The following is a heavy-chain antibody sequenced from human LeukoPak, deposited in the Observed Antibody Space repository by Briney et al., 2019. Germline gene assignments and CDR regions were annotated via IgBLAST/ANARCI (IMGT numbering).Heavy chain of an antibody. D-gene: IGHD2-2*01. Sequence: GGSLRLSCAASGFTFSSYAMSWVRQAPGKGLEWVAVIWYDGSNKYYADSVRGRFTISRDNSKNTLYLQMNGLRAEDTAVYYCARGVTRYCSNTSCYYFDYWGQGTLVTVSS. CDR2: IWYDGSNK. CDR3: ARGVTRYCSNTSCYYFDY. J-gene: IGHJ4*02. CDR1: GFTFSSYA. V-gene: IGHV3-33*08.